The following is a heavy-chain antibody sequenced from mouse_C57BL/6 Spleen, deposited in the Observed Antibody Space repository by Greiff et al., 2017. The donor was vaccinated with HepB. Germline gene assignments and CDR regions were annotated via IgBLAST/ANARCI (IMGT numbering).Heavy chain of an antibody. Sequence: VQLQQPGAELVKPGASVKLSCKASGYTFTSYWMQWVKQRPGQGLEWIGEIDPSDSYTNYNQKVKGKATLTVDTSSSTAYMQLSSLTSEDSAVYYCARSDDYTWFAYWGQGTLVTVSA. V-gene: IGHV1-50*01. D-gene: IGHD2-4*01. J-gene: IGHJ3*01. CDR2: IDPSDSYT. CDR3: ARSDDYTWFAY. CDR1: GYTFTSYW.